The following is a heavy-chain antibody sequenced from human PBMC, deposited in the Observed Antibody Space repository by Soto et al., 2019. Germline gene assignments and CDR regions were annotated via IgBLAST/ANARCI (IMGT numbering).Heavy chain of an antibody. CDR1: GFSFSDYG. CDR2: IWYDGSVT. D-gene: IGHD1-26*01. J-gene: IGHJ4*02. V-gene: IGHV3-33*01. CDR3: ARGAKGELLLRL. Sequence: QVQLVESGGGVVRPGTSLRLSCEGSGFSFSDYGMNWVRQAPGKGLEWVAVIWYDGSVTHYADSVKGRFTISRDISKNTLYLQMNSLRVEDTAVYFAARGAKGELLLRLGGQGTVLSVSS.